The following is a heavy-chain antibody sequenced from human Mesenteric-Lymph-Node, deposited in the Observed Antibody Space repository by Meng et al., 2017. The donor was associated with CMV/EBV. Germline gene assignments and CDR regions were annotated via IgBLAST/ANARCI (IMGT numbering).Heavy chain of an antibody. Sequence: ASVKVSCKASDFTFSNYVFSWVRQAPGQGLEWMGWISAYNGNTNYAQKLQGRVTMTTDTSTSTAYMELRSLRSDDTAVYYCARERLEGVYNWNYGLRGYYYYGMDVWGQGTTVTVSS. CDR1: DFTFSNYV. CDR3: ARERLEGVYNWNYGLRGYYYYGMDV. CDR2: ISAYNGNT. V-gene: IGHV1-18*01. J-gene: IGHJ6*02. D-gene: IGHD1-7*01.